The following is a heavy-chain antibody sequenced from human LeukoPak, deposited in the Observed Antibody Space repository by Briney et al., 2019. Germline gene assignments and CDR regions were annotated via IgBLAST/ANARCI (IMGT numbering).Heavy chain of an antibody. Sequence: ASVKVSCKASGGTFSSYAISWVRQGPGLGFEWMGWINPKSGGTSYPQKFQGRLTMTRDTSISTAYMELSRLGSDDTAVYYCVPSANYYYFDYWGQGTLVTVSS. CDR3: VPSANYYYFDY. V-gene: IGHV1-2*02. J-gene: IGHJ4*02. CDR1: GGTFSSYA. D-gene: IGHD4/OR15-4a*01. CDR2: INPKSGGT.